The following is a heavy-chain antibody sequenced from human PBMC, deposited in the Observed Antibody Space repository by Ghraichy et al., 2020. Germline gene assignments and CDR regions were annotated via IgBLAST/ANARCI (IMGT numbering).Heavy chain of an antibody. CDR2: IWYDGVNK. D-gene: IGHD2-2*01. CDR1: GFTFSTFD. J-gene: IGHJ5*02. Sequence: GGSLRLSCAASGFTFSTFDMHWVRQAPAKGLEWVAVIWYDGVNKYYADSVKGRFTISRDNFKNTLYLQINSLRADDTAVYYCARDRLLHDAWSHSIDPWGQGTLVTVSS. V-gene: IGHV3-33*01. CDR3: ARDRLLHDAWSHSIDP.